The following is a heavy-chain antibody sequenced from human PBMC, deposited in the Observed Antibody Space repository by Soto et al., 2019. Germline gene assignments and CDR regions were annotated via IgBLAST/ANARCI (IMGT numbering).Heavy chain of an antibody. CDR1: RFTFRNYA. J-gene: IGHJ4*02. V-gene: IGHV3-23*01. CDR2: ISGSGDST. CDR3: AKGGLTVPGTASFDY. D-gene: IGHD6-19*01. Sequence: GGSLRLSCVASRFTFRNYAMSWVRQAPGKGLEWVSGISGSGDSTYYADSVKGRFTISRDNSKNTLYLQLSGLRAEDTASYYCAKGGLTVPGTASFDYWGQGALVTVSS.